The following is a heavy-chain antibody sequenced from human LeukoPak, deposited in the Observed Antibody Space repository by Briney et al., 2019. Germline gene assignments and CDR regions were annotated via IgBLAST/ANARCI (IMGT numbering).Heavy chain of an antibody. CDR2: IYSGGST. D-gene: IGHD6-19*01. CDR3: ARVGQQWEPLDY. Sequence: GGSLRLSCAASGFTVSSNYMSWVRQAPGKGLEWVSVIYSGGSTYYADSVKGRFTISRDNSKNTLYLQMNSLRAEDTDVYYCARVGQQWEPLDYWGQGTLVTVSS. CDR1: GFTVSSNY. V-gene: IGHV3-66*01. J-gene: IGHJ4*02.